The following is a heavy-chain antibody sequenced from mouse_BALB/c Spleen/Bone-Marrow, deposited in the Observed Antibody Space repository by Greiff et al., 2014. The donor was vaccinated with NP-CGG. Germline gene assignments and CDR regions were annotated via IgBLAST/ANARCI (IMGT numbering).Heavy chain of an antibody. V-gene: IGHV3-2*02. CDR1: GYSITSGHA. J-gene: IGHJ2*01. D-gene: IGHD3-1*01. CDR2: ISYSGSA. CDR3: ARRAYYFDY. Sequence: DVQLQESGPGLVKPSQSLSLTCTVTGYSITSGHAWNWIRQFPGNKLEWMGYISYSGSASYNPTLKSRISITRDTSQNQFFLQLSSVTTEDTATYYCARRAYYFDYWGQGTTLTVSS.